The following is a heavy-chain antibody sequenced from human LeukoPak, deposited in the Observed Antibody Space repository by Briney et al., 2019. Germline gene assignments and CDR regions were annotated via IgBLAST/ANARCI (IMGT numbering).Heavy chain of an antibody. CDR2: IYYSGST. V-gene: IGHV4-31*03. CDR1: GGSISSSSY. CDR3: ARDRRFGELINPPYYYYGMDV. Sequence: SETLSLTCTVSGGSISSSSYWGWIRQPPGKGLEWIGYIYYSGSTYYNPSLKSRVTISVDTSKNQFSLKLSSVTAADTAVYYCARDRRFGELINPPYYYYGMDVWGQGTTVTVSS. J-gene: IGHJ6*02. D-gene: IGHD3-10*01.